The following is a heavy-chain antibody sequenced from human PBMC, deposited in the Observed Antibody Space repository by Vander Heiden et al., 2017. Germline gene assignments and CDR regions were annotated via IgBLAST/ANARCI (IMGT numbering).Heavy chain of an antibody. CDR3: AKKGAVIATAFDY. J-gene: IGHJ4*02. D-gene: IGHD6-13*01. Sequence: EVQLLESGGGLVQSGGSLTLSCAASGFSFSNYAMSWVRQAPGKGLEWVSDITSSGASTDYPDSVRGRFTISRDNSKKMVYLYMKSLRAEDTGVYYCAKKGAVIATAFDYWGQGTLVSVSS. CDR1: GFSFSNYA. V-gene: IGHV3-23*01. CDR2: ITSSGAST.